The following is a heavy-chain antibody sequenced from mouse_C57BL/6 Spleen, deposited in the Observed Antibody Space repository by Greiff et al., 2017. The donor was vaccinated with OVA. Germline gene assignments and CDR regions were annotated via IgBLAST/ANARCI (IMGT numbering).Heavy chain of an antibody. Sequence: QVQLQQPGAELVRPGTSVKLSCKASGYTFTSYWMHWVKQRPGQGLEWIGVIDPSDSYTNYNQKFKGKATLTVDTASSTAYMQLSSLTSEDSAVYYCARGPYGSSYGFAYWGQGTLVTVSA. CDR2: IDPSDSYT. J-gene: IGHJ3*01. CDR3: ARGPYGSSYGFAY. D-gene: IGHD1-1*01. CDR1: GYTFTSYW. V-gene: IGHV1-59*01.